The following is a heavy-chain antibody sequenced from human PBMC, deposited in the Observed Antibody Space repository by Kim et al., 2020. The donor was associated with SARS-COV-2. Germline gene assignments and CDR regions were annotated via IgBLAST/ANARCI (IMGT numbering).Heavy chain of an antibody. Sequence: TANYAQKFQGRVTITADESTSTAYMELSSLRSEDTAVYYCARSETDAFDIWGQGTMVTVSS. J-gene: IGHJ3*02. CDR2: TA. CDR3: ARSETDAFDI. V-gene: IGHV1-69*01.